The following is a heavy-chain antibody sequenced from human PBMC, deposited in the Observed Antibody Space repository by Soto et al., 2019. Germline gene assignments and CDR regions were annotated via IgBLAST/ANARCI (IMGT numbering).Heavy chain of an antibody. Sequence: PGGSLRLSCVATGFTFSYYSMSWIRQSPGKGLEWLAFIDSRGRTLSYADSVRGRFTISRDNAENSVYLQMDSLRADDTAVYYCARQAARNYIDSWGQGNSVTVSS. D-gene: IGHD6-6*01. CDR1: GFTFSYYS. CDR2: IDSRGRTL. CDR3: ARQAARNYIDS. V-gene: IGHV3-11*01. J-gene: IGHJ4*02.